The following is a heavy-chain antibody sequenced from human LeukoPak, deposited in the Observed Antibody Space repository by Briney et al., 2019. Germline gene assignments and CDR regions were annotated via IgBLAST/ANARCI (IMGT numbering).Heavy chain of an antibody. CDR2: IYYSGTT. D-gene: IGHD3-22*01. CDR1: GGSMSSHY. J-gene: IGHJ3*02. Sequence: SETLSLTCTVSGGSMSSHYWSWIRQPPGKGLEWIGFIYYSGTTKYSPSLQSRVTMLLDTPKNQFSLKLTSVTAADTALYYCARLLDNDSSGYPDTFDMWDQGTMVTVSS. CDR3: ARLLDNDSSGYPDTFDM. V-gene: IGHV4-59*11.